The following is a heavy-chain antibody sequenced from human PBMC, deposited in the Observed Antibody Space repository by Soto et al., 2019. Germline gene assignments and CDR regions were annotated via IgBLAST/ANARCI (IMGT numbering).Heavy chain of an antibody. CDR1: GYTFTSYG. V-gene: IGHV1-18*01. Sequence: QVQLVQSGGEVRKPGASVTVSCKASGYTFTSYGISWVRQAHGQGLEWMGRISGYNRKTNYAQKGQDRITMTTDTSTSTLYLELRSLRLHDTAVYYCAREGDVPYYYYVMDVWAQGTTVTVSS. J-gene: IGHJ6*02. CDR3: AREGDVPYYYYVMDV. D-gene: IGHD2-21*02. CDR2: ISGYNRKT.